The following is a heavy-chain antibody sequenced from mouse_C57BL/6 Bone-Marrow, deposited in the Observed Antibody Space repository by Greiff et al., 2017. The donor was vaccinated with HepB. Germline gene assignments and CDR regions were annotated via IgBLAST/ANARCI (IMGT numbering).Heavy chain of an antibody. CDR3: ARDYYGSSHWYFDV. J-gene: IGHJ1*03. CDR1: GYTFTDYK. D-gene: IGHD1-1*01. Sequence: EVQLVESGPELVNPGASVKIPCKASGYTFTDYKMDWVKQSHGKSLEWIGDINPNNGGTIYNQKFKGKATLTVDKSSSTAYMELRSLTSEDTAVSYCARDYYGSSHWYFDVWGTGTTVTVAS. CDR2: INPNNGGT. V-gene: IGHV1-18*01.